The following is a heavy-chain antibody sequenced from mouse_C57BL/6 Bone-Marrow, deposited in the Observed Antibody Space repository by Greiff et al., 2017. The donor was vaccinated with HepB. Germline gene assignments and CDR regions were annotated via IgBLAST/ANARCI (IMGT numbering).Heavy chain of an antibody. V-gene: IGHV1-55*01. CDR1: GYTFPRYW. D-gene: IGHD2-4*01. CDR3: ARFMIRRYYAMDY. Sequence: QVQLQQPGAELVKPGASVKMSCKASGYTFPRYWITWVKQRPGQGLEWIGDLYPGSGSTNYNEKFKSKATLTVDTSSSTAYMQLGSLTSEDSAVYYCARFMIRRYYAMDYWGQGTSVTVSS. CDR2: LYPGSGST. J-gene: IGHJ4*01.